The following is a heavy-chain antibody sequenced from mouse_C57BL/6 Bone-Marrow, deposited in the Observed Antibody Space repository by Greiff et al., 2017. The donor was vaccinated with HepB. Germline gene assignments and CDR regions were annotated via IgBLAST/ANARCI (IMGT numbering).Heavy chain of an antibody. D-gene: IGHD1-1*01. J-gene: IGHJ1*03. CDR2: IHPNSGST. CDR3: SRSYYYGRGLYFDV. CDR1: GYSFTSYW. Sequence: VQLQQPGAELVKPGASVKLSCKASGYSFTSYWMHWVKQRPGQGLEWLGMIHPNSGSTNYNEKFKSKATLTVDKSSSTAYMQLSSLTSEDSAVYFCSRSYYYGRGLYFDVWGTGTTVTVSS. V-gene: IGHV1-64*01.